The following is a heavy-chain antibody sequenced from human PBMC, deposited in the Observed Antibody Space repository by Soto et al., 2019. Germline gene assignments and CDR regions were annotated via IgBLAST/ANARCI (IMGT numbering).Heavy chain of an antibody. CDR2: IYYSGST. CDR3: ARDPHWPPAGRYYYGMDV. D-gene: IGHD2-2*01. Sequence: KPSETLSLTCTVSGGSISSYYWSWIRQPPGKGLEWIGYIYYSGSTNYNPSLKSRVTISVDTSKNQFSLKLSSVTAADTAVYYCARDPHWPPAGRYYYGMDVWSQGTTVTVSS. J-gene: IGHJ6*02. CDR1: GGSISSYY. V-gene: IGHV4-59*01.